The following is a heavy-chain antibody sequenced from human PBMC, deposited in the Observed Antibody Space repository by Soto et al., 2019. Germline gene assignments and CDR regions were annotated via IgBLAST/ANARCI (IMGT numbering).Heavy chain of an antibody. V-gene: IGHV1-2*02. D-gene: IGHD1-26*01. Sequence: ASVNVSCKASGYTVIDYYLFWVRQAPGQGLEWVAWINPNSGGTTYSQKFEGRVTMTRDTSIDTVYLELTGLQSDDTAVYFCAKPRSRWEASLQARGQGTLVNVTS. CDR3: AKPRSRWEASLQA. CDR2: INPNSGGT. J-gene: IGHJ4*02. CDR1: GYTVIDYY.